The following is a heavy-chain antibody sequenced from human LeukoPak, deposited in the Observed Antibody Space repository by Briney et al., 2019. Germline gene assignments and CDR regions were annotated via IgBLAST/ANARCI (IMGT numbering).Heavy chain of an antibody. Sequence: PGGSLRLSCAASGFTFSVSAIQWVRQASGKGLEWVGRIKSKTDGGTTDYAAPVKGRFTISRDDSKNTLYLQMNSLKTEDTAVYYCTTERQENGFYFDYWGQGTLVTVSS. J-gene: IGHJ4*02. CDR2: IKSKTDGGTT. CDR3: TTERQENGFYFDY. CDR1: GFTFSVSA. V-gene: IGHV3-15*01.